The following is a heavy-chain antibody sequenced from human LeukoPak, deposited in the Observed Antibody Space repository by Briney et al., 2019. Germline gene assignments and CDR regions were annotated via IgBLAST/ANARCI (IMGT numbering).Heavy chain of an antibody. CDR1: GGSISSYY. V-gene: IGHV4-59*01. D-gene: IGHD3-22*01. CDR3: ARDDGYYDSSGYYYVGYFDY. CDR2: IYYSGST. J-gene: IGHJ4*02. Sequence: SETLSLTCTVSGGSISSYYWSWIRQPPGKGLEWIGYIYYSGSTNYNPSLKSRVTISVDTSKNQFSLKLSSVTAADTAVYYCARDDGYYDSSGYYYVGYFDYWGQGTLVTVSS.